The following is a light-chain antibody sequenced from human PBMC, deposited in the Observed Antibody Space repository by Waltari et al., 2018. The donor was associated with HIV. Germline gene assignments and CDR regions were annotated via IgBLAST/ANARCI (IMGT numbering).Light chain of an antibody. Sequence: QSALTQHASVSGPPGQSSTTSCTGTSRDVGGYNYDSWYQQHPDKAPKLIIYEVTKRPSGVSNRFSGSKSGNTASLTISGLQAEDEADYYCSSYTSSSTLGVFGAGTKVTVL. J-gene: IGLJ1*01. CDR2: EVT. CDR3: SSYTSSSTLGV. CDR1: SRDVGGYNY. V-gene: IGLV2-14*01.